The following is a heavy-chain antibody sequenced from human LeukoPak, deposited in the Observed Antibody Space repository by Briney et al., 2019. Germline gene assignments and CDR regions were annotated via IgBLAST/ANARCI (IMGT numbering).Heavy chain of an antibody. J-gene: IGHJ4*02. D-gene: IGHD3-10*01. CDR1: GGSINDYY. V-gene: IGHV4-59*01. CDR3: ARAGFGELLAYPSNPFDY. Sequence: SETLSLTCTVSGGSINDYYWSWIRQPPGKGLEWIGYIYYSGSTNYNPSLKSRVTISVDTSKNQFSLKLSSVTAADTAVYYCARAGFGELLAYPSNPFDYWGQGTLVTVSS. CDR2: IYYSGST.